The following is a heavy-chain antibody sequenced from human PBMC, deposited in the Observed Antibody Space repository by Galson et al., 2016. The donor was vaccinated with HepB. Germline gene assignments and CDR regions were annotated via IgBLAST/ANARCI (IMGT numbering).Heavy chain of an antibody. CDR3: ARESDTSGYYGGFDP. V-gene: IGHV4-59*01. J-gene: IGHJ5*02. CDR1: GGSISGYY. CDR2: TYSSGST. D-gene: IGHD3-22*01. Sequence: ETLSLTCTVSGGSISGYYWSWIRQPPGKGLEWIGFTYSSGSTNYNPSLKSRVTISVDTSKIQFSLKLSSLTAADTAVYYCARESDTSGYYGGFDPWGQGTLVTVSS.